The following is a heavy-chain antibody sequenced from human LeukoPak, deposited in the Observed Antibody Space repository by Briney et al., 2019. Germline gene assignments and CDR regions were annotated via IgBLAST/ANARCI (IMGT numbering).Heavy chain of an antibody. J-gene: IGHJ4*02. CDR2: ISSSAATT. Sequence: GGSLRLSCVTSGFRFSDYYMMWIRQAPGKGPEWVAHISSSAATTLYADSVKGRFTVSRDNAKNSLYLEMTSLRAEDTAVYYCARDRGSTVTTVGYWGQGTLVTVSS. V-gene: IGHV3-11*04. CDR1: GFRFSDYY. D-gene: IGHD4-17*01. CDR3: ARDRGSTVTTVGY.